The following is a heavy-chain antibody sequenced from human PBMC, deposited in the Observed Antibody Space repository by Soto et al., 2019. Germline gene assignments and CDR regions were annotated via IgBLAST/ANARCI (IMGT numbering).Heavy chain of an antibody. J-gene: IGHJ4*02. CDR1: GFTFSSYG. CDR2: ISYDGSNK. Sequence: PGGSLRLSCAASGFTFSSYGMHWVRQAPGKGLEWVAVISYDGSNKYYADSVKGRFTISRDNSKSTLYLQMNSLRAEDTAVYYCPKDRARYCGGGSCYSIFDYWGQGTLVTAPQ. V-gene: IGHV3-30*18. CDR3: PKDRARYCGGGSCYSIFDY. D-gene: IGHD2-15*01.